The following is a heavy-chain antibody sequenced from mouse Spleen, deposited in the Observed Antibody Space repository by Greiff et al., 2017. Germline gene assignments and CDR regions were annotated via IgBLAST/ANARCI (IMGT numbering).Heavy chain of an antibody. Sequence: QVQLQQSGPELVKPGASVKMSCKASGYTFTSYWMHWVKQRPGQGLEWIGYINPSTGYTEYNQKFKDKATLTADKSSSTAYMQLSSLTSEDSAVYYCALHYYGYGFAYWGQGTLVTVSA. V-gene: IGHV1S26*01. J-gene: IGHJ3*01. CDR1: GYTFTSYW. CDR3: ALHYYGYGFAY. CDR2: INPSTGYT. D-gene: IGHD1-2*01.